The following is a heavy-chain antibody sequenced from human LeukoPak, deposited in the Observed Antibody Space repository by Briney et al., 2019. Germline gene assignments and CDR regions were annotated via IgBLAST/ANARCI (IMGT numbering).Heavy chain of an antibody. V-gene: IGHV3-74*01. J-gene: IGHJ4*02. CDR2: INSDGSST. CDR3: AIRRYLAGFDY. CDR1: GFTLSSYW. Sequence: GGSLRLSCAASGFTLSSYWMHWVRQAPGKGLVWVSRINSDGSSTSYADSVKGRFTISRDNAKNTLYLQMNSLRAEDTAVFYCAIRRYLAGFDYWGQGTLVTVSS. D-gene: IGHD3-16*02.